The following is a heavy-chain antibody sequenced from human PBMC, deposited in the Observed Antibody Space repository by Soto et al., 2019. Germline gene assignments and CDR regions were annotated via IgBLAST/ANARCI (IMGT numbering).Heavy chain of an antibody. D-gene: IGHD6-13*01. CDR2: IWYDGSNK. Sequence: GGSLRLSCAASGFTFSSYGMHWVRQAPGKGLEWVAVIWYDGSNKYYADSVKGRFTISRDNSKNTLYLQMNSLRAEDTAVYYCARGPRIAAAGTIGYWGQGTLVTVSS. J-gene: IGHJ4*02. CDR3: ARGPRIAAAGTIGY. CDR1: GFTFSSYG. V-gene: IGHV3-33*01.